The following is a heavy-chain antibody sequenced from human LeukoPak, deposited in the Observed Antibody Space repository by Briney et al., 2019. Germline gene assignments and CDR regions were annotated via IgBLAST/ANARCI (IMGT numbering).Heavy chain of an antibody. D-gene: IGHD2-2*01. CDR3: AREEYCSSTSCYWGNYYYYYYMDV. Sequence: PGGSLTLSCAASGFTFSSYWMSWVRQAPGKGLEWVANIKQDGSEKYYVDSVKGRFTISRDNAKNSLYLQMNSLRAEDTAVYYCAREEYCSSTSCYWGNYYYYYYMDVWGKGTTVTVSS. J-gene: IGHJ6*03. V-gene: IGHV3-7*01. CDR2: IKQDGSEK. CDR1: GFTFSSYW.